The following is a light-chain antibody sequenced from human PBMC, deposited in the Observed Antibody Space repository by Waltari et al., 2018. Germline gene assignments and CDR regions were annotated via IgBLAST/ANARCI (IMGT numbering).Light chain of an antibody. J-gene: IGLJ2*01. CDR2: QTT. CDR1: KLGAKS. CDR3: QAWDNSYARV. Sequence: SYELTQPTPVSVAPGQTATITCSGDKLGAKSVSWYQQKVGQSPLLLIHQTTKRPSGTPERFSGSNSGNTATLTISGTQAFDESDYYCQAWDNSYARVFGGGTKLTVL. V-gene: IGLV3-1*01.